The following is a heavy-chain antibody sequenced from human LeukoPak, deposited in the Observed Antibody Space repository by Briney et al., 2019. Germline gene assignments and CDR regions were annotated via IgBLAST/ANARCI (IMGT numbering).Heavy chain of an antibody. CDR2: IYPGDSDT. J-gene: IGHJ3*02. D-gene: IGHD1-26*01. Sequence: GGALEISFKGSGFRFPSYWISWVRPRPGKGLEWMGSIYPGDSDTRYSPSFQGQVTISAAKSISTAYLQWSSRKASDTAMYSCARHPGGIVATPAAFYIWGQGTRVTAPS. CDR3: ARHPGGIVATPAAFYI. V-gene: IGHV5-51*01. CDR1: GFRFPSYW.